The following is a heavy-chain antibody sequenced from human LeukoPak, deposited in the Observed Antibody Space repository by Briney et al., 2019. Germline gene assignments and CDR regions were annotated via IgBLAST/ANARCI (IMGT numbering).Heavy chain of an antibody. CDR1: GFTFSSYW. CDR3: ARGSGYSYGPFDY. Sequence: PGGSLRLSCAASGFTFSSYWMHWVRQAPGKGLVWVSRINSDGSSTSYADSVKGRFTISRDNAKNTLYPQMNSLRAEDTAVYYCARGSGYSYGPFDYWGQGTLVTVSS. CDR2: INSDGSST. D-gene: IGHD5-18*01. V-gene: IGHV3-74*01. J-gene: IGHJ4*02.